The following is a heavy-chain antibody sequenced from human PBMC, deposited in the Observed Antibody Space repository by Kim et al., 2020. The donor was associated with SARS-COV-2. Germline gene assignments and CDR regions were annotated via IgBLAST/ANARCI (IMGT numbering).Heavy chain of an antibody. CDR2: IWYDGSQM. Sequence: GGSLRLSCLASRFIFSSYGMHWVRQAPGKGLEWVAVIWYDGSQMLYADSVKGRFTVSRDNSKNTVYIQMNSLRAEDTAIYYCARQTSDYSLDYWGQGTLVTVSS. CDR1: RFIFSSYG. V-gene: IGHV3-33*01. CDR3: ARQTSDYSLDY. J-gene: IGHJ4*02. D-gene: IGHD2-15*01.